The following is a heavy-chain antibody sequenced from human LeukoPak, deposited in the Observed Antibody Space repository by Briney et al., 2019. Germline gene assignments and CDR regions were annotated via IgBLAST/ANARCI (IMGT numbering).Heavy chain of an antibody. CDR1: GFTFSSYS. Sequence: PGGSLRLSCAASGFTFSSYSMNWVRQAPGKGLEWVSYISSSSSTIYYADSVKGRFTISRDNAKNSLYLQMNSLRAEDTAVYYCARDMGWSRDAFDIWGQGTMVTVSS. V-gene: IGHV3-48*01. CDR3: ARDMGWSRDAFDI. J-gene: IGHJ3*02. CDR2: ISSSSSTI. D-gene: IGHD6-19*01.